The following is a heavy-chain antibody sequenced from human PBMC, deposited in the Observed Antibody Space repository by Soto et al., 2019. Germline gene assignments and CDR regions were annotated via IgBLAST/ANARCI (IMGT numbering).Heavy chain of an antibody. CDR1: GGSISSSNW. CDR3: AKDQWFGECVHYYYGMDV. D-gene: IGHD3-10*01. CDR2: IYQSGST. Sequence: QVQLQESGPGLVKPSGTLSLTCAVSGGSISSSNWWSSVRQPPGKGLEWIGEIYQSGSTNYNPSLTSRGTRLVDGSKTQFSLKLASVTAADTALYYCAKDQWFGECVHYYYGMDVWGQGSTVTVSS. J-gene: IGHJ6*02. V-gene: IGHV4-4*02.